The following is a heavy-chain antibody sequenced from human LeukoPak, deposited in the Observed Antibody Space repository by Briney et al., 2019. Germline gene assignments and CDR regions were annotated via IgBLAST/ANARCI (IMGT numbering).Heavy chain of an antibody. CDR1: GNSLTSYW. J-gene: IGHJ4*02. CDR3: ARRNGRMVRGVITNYYLDY. D-gene: IGHD3-10*01. V-gene: IGHV5-51*01. CDR2: IYPGDSDT. Sequence: GESLEISCQGSGNSLTSYWFGLVRQMPGTGVGWVGIIYPGDSDTRYSPSFQGQVTISADKSISTAYLQCSSLKASDTAMHYCARRNGRMVRGVITNYYLDYWGQGTMVTVCS.